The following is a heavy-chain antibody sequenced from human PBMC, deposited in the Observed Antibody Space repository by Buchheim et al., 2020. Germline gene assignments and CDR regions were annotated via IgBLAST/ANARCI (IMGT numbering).Heavy chain of an antibody. V-gene: IGHV4-31*03. J-gene: IGHJ4*02. D-gene: IGHD3-9*01. CDR1: GGSISSGAYY. CDR2: TYYTGST. Sequence: QVQLQESGPGLVKPSQTLSLTCTVSGGSISSGAYYWSWIRQHPGKGLEWIGYTYYTGSTDYNPSLKSRVTISVDTSNNQFSLKLSSVTAADTAVYYCARVYDISNLYYFDYWGLGAL. CDR3: ARVYDISNLYYFDY.